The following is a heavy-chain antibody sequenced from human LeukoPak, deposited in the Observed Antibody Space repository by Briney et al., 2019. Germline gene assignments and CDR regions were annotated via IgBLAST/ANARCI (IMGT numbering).Heavy chain of an antibody. CDR1: GFTFSSYA. V-gene: IGHV3-53*01. J-gene: IGHJ4*02. Sequence: GGSLRLSCAASGFTFSSYAMSRVRQAPGKGLEWVSVIYSGGSTYYADSVKGRFTISRDNSKNTLYLQMNSLRAEDTAVYYCARLDFWSGYTFDYWGQGTLVTVSS. CDR2: IYSGGST. CDR3: ARLDFWSGYTFDY. D-gene: IGHD3-3*01.